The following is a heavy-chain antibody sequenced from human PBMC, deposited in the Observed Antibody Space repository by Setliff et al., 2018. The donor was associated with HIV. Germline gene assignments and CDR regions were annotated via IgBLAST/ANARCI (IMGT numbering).Heavy chain of an antibody. J-gene: IGHJ4*02. V-gene: IGHV4-4*09. CDR1: GGSISSYY. CDR3: ARHYDIAPRRTYFDY. Sequence: SETLSLTCTVSGGSISSYYWSWIRQPPGKGLEWIGYIYTSGSINYNPSLKSRVTISVDTSKNQFSLKLTSVAAADTAVYYCARHYDIAPRRTYFDYWGQGTLVTVSS. D-gene: IGHD3-16*01. CDR2: IYTSGSI.